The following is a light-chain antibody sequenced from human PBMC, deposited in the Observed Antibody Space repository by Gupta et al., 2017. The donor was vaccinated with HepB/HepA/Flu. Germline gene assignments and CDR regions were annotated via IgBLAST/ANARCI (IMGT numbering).Light chain of an antibody. Sequence: QSVLPQPPSASGPPGQRVTISCSGSSSNIGSNTVNWYQQLPGTAPKVLIYSNNQRPSGVPDRFSGSKSGTSASLAISGLQSEDEADYSCAAWDDTLNGILFGGGTKLTVL. CDR1: SSNIGSNT. J-gene: IGLJ3*02. V-gene: IGLV1-44*01. CDR3: AAWDDTLNGIL. CDR2: SNN.